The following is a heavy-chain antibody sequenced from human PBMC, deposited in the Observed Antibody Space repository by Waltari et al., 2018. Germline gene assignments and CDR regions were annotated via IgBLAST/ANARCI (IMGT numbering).Heavy chain of an antibody. CDR1: GFSLSTSGVG. V-gene: IGHV2-5*01. CDR3: AHGECGGDCYSGVYYGMDV. D-gene: IGHD2-21*01. J-gene: IGHJ6*02. CDR2: IYWNDDK. Sequence: QITLKESGPTLVKPTQTLTLTCTFSGFSLSTSGVGVGWIRQPPGKALEWLALIYWNDDKRYSPSLKSRLTITKDTSKNQVVLTMTNMDPVDTATYHCAHGECGGDCYSGVYYGMDVWGQGTTVTVSS.